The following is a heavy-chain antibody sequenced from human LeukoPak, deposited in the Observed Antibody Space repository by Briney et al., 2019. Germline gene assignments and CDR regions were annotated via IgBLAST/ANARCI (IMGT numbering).Heavy chain of an antibody. D-gene: IGHD3-10*01. CDR2: IYYSGST. CDR1: GGSISSYY. J-gene: IGHJ4*02. Sequence: SETLSLTCTVSGGSISSYYWSWIRQPPGKGLEWIGYIYYSGSTNYNPSLKSRVTISLDTSKSQFSLKLSSVTAADTAVYYCARGLRGYGSGSYYFWGQGTLVTVSS. V-gene: IGHV4-59*01. CDR3: ARGLRGYGSGSYYF.